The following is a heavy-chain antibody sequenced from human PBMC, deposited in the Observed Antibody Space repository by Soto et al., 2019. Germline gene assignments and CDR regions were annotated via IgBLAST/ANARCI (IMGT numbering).Heavy chain of an antibody. V-gene: IGHV3-66*01. Sequence: GGSLRLSCAASGFTVSSNYMSWVRQAPGKGLEWVSVIYSGGSTYYADSVKGRFTISRDNSKNTLYLQMNSLRAEDTAVYYCARGEHCSGGSCIDYWGQGTLVTVSS. D-gene: IGHD2-15*01. CDR2: IYSGGST. J-gene: IGHJ4*02. CDR1: GFTVSSNY. CDR3: ARGEHCSGGSCIDY.